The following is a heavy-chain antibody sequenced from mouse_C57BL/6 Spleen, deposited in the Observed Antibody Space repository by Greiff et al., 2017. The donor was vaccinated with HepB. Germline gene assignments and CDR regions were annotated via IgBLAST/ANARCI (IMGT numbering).Heavy chain of an antibody. D-gene: IGHD2-5*01. CDR3: TRRRAYYSNYEAMDY. CDR2: ISSGGDYI. CDR1: GFTFSSYA. J-gene: IGHJ4*01. V-gene: IGHV5-9-1*02. Sequence: EVKLVESGEGLVKPGGSLKLSCAASGFTFSSYAMSWVRQTPEKRLEWVAYISSGGDYIYYADTVKGRFTISRDNARNTLYLQMSSLKSEDTAMYYCTRRRAYYSNYEAMDYWGQGTSVTVSS.